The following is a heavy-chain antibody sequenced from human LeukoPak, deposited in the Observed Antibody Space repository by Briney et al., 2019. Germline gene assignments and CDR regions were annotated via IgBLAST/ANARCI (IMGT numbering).Heavy chain of an antibody. Sequence: GGSLRLSCAASGFTVSSNYMSWVRQAPGKGLEWVSVIYSGGSTYYADSAKGRFTISRDNSKNTLYLQMNSLRAEDTAVYYCARDVWGATNYWGQGTLVTVSS. CDR1: GFTVSSNY. CDR3: ARDVWGATNY. J-gene: IGHJ4*02. D-gene: IGHD1-26*01. CDR2: IYSGGST. V-gene: IGHV3-66*02.